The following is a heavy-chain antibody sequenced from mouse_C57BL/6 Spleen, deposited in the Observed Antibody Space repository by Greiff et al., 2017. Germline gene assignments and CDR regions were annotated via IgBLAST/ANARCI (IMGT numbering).Heavy chain of an antibody. CDR2: IDPETGGT. J-gene: IGHJ3*01. V-gene: IGHV1-15*01. CDR3: TRPSITTVVDGFAY. Sequence: VQLQQSGAELVRPGASVTLSCKASGYTFTDYEMHWVKQTPVHGLEWIGAIDPETGGTAYNQKFKGKAILTADKSSSTAYMELRSLTSEDSAVYYCTRPSITTVVDGFAYWGQGTLVTVSA. D-gene: IGHD1-1*01. CDR1: GYTFTDYE.